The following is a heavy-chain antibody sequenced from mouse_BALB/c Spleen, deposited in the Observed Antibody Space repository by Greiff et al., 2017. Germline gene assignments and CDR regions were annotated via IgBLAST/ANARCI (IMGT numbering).Heavy chain of an antibody. CDR1: GFTFSSYT. J-gene: IGHJ4*01. CDR3: ARAYGNYAMDY. D-gene: IGHD2-1*01. CDR2: ISNGGGST. Sequence: EVQGVESGGGLVQPGGSLKLSCAASGFTFSSYTMSWVRQTPEKRLEWVAYISNGGGSTYYPDTVKGRFTISRDNAKNTLYLQMSSLKSEDTAMYYCARAYGNYAMDYWGQGTSVTVSS. V-gene: IGHV5-12-2*01.